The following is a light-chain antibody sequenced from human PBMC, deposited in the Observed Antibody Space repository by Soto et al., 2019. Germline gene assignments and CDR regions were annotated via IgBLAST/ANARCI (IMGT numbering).Light chain of an antibody. Sequence: ERVMTPSPATLSVPPVEISNISCSPSQSVSSKLAWYQQKPGQAHRLLIYGASTRATGIPDRFSGSGSGTEFTLTIRRLKSEDFAVYFCQKYKNWPQWTCG. J-gene: IGKJ1*01. CDR2: GAS. CDR3: QKYKNWPQWT. V-gene: IGKV3-15*01. CDR1: QSVSSK.